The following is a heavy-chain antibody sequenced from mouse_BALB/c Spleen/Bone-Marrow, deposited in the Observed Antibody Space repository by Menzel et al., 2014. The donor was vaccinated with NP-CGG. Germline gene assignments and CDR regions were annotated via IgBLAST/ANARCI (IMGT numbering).Heavy chain of an antibody. CDR1: GYTFTSYW. D-gene: IGHD1-1*02. CDR3: TRDDGGCAY. Sequence: QVQLKQSGPDLVRPGASVKLSCKASGYTFTSYWINWVKQRPGQGLEWIGNIYPSDSYTNYNQKFKDKATLTVDKSSSTAYMHLSSPTSEDSAVYYCTRDDGGCAYWGQGTLVTVSA. J-gene: IGHJ3*01. V-gene: IGHV1-69*02. CDR2: IYPSDSYT.